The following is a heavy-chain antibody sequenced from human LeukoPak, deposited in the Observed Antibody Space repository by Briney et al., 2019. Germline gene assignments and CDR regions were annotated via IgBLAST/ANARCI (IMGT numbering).Heavy chain of an antibody. J-gene: IGHJ4*02. CDR2: INRSGST. Sequence: SETLSLTCAVYGGSFSGYYWSWIRQPPGKGLEWIGEINRSGSTNYNPSLKSRVTISVDTSKNQFSLKLSSVTAADTAVYYCAISGAARGEFDYWGQGTLVTVSS. CDR3: AISGAARGEFDY. D-gene: IGHD3-16*01. CDR1: GGSFSGYY. V-gene: IGHV4-34*01.